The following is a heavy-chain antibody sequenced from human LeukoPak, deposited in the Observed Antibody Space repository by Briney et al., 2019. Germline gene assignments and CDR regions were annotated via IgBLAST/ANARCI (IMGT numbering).Heavy chain of an antibody. D-gene: IGHD5-12*01. Sequence: SETLSLTCTVSGGSTSGYFWSWIRHPAGKGLEWIGRIYSSGINNYNPSLKSRVTMSLDTSKNHLSLNLTSVTAADTAVYYCAREPTSGREPTSGRPLDYWGPGTLVTVSS. V-gene: IGHV4-4*07. CDR1: GGSTSGYF. J-gene: IGHJ4*02. CDR2: IYSSGIN. CDR3: AREPTSGREPTSGRPLDY.